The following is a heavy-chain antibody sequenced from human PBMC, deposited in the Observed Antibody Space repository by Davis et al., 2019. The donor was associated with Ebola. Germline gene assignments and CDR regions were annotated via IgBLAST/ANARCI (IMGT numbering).Heavy chain of an antibody. J-gene: IGHJ4*02. Sequence: GESLKISCAASGFTFSDYIIHWVRQAPGKGLEWVALIWSDGSYKHHADSVKGRFTISRDNSQNTLFMQMNSLRAEDTGVYYCARGDRAGSDSPFAQWGQGTLVTVSS. V-gene: IGHV3-33*01. CDR1: GFTFSDYI. CDR3: ARGDRAGSDSPFAQ. D-gene: IGHD3-22*01. CDR2: IWSDGSYK.